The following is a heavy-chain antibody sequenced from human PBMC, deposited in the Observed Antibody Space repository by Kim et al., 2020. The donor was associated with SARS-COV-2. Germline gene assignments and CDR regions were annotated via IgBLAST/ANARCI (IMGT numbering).Heavy chain of an antibody. V-gene: IGHV4-34*01. J-gene: IGHJ6*02. D-gene: IGHD2-15*01. CDR3: ASVAYSYYYGMDV. CDR2: INHSGST. Sequence: SETLSLTCAVYGGSFSGYYWSWIRQPPGKGLEWIGEINHSGSTNYNPSLKSRVTISVDTSKNQFSLKLSTVTAADTAVYYCASVAYSYYYGMDVWGQGTT. CDR1: GGSFSGYY.